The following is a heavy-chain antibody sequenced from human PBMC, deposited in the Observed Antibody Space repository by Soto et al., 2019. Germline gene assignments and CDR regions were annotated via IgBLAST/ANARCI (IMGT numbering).Heavy chain of an antibody. V-gene: IGHV1-18*01. CDR3: ARDGPPLFD. J-gene: IGHJ4*02. CDR2: ISVYNGNT. Sequence: QVQLLQSGAEVKKPGASVKVSCKASGNTFSSYGISWVRQAPGQGLEWRGWISVYNGNTNHAQKLQGRVTLTTDTSTRTAYMELRSLRSDDTAVYYCARDGPPLFDWGQGTLVTVSS. D-gene: IGHD3-10*02. CDR1: GNTFSSYG.